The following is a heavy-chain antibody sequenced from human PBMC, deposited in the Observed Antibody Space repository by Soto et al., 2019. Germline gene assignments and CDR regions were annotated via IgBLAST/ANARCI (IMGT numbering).Heavy chain of an antibody. Sequence: PGESLKISCKGSGYSFTSYWIGWVRQMPGKGLEWMGIIYPGDSDTRYSPSFQGQVTISADKSISTAYLQWSSLKASDTAIYYCARHLPGTSSGSNWFDPWGQGTLVTVSS. CDR1: GYSFTSYW. V-gene: IGHV5-51*01. CDR2: IYPGDSDT. CDR3: ARHLPGTSSGSNWFDP. J-gene: IGHJ5*02. D-gene: IGHD6-19*01.